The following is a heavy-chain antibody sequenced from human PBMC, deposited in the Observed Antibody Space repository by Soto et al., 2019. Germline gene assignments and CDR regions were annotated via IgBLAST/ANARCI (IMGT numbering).Heavy chain of an antibody. Sequence: NPSETLSLTCTVSGGSITSGGYYWSWIRQHPGKGLEWIGYIYYSGSTYYNPSLKSRVTISVDTSKNQFSLNLSSVTAAATAVYYCARGITIFGVVYFDYWGQGTLVTVS. J-gene: IGHJ4*02. CDR2: IYYSGST. D-gene: IGHD3-3*01. V-gene: IGHV4-31*03. CDR1: GGSITSGGYY. CDR3: ARGITIFGVVYFDY.